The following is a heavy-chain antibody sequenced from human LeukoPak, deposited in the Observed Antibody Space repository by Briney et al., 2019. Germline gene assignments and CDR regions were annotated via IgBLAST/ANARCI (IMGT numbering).Heavy chain of an antibody. V-gene: IGHV1-2*02. D-gene: IGHD5-18*01. CDR3: ARLGVDTKPTDY. CDR1: GYTFTVYY. J-gene: IGHJ4*02. CDR2: INPNSGGT. Sequence: ASVNVSCKASGYTFTVYYMHWVRQAPGQGLEWMGWINPNSGGTNYAQKFQGRVTMTRDTSISTAYMELSRLRSDDTAVYYCARLGVDTKPTDYWGQGTLVTVSS.